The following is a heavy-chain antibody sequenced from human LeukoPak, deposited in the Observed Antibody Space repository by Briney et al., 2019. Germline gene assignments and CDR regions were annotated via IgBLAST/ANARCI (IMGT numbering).Heavy chain of an antibody. J-gene: IGHJ6*03. CDR3: AGERNFKVRGVIKSYYYYYYMDV. D-gene: IGHD3-10*01. CDR1: GASLSGYK. CDR2: IKAGGGT. Sequence: PSETLSLTCAVYGASLSGYKWSWIRQPPGKGLEWIGEIKAGGGTNYNPSLKSRVTISADTSKNQFSLSLSYVTAADTAIYYCAGERNFKVRGVIKSYYYYYYMDVWGKGTPVTVSS. V-gene: IGHV4-34*01.